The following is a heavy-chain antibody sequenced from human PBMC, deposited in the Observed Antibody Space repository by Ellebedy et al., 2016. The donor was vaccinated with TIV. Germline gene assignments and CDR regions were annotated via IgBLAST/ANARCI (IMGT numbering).Heavy chain of an antibody. CDR2: ISGTGGGT. CDR3: AKQVKNYFDSSGYYYIDY. D-gene: IGHD3-22*01. J-gene: IGHJ4*02. CDR1: GFTFRSYA. Sequence: GESLKISCAASGFTFRSYAMSWVRQAPGKGLEWVSAISGTGGGTYYADSVKGRITISRDNSKSTLYLQMNSLRAEDTAVYYCAKQVKNYFDSSGYYYIDYWGQGTLVTVSS. V-gene: IGHV3-23*01.